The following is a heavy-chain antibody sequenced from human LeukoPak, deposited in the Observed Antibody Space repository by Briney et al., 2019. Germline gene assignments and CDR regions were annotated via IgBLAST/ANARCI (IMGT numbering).Heavy chain of an antibody. J-gene: IGHJ4*02. CDR2: IKPDGSEK. V-gene: IGHV3-7*03. D-gene: IGHD4-11*01. CDR3: AKDRDSNWYPYFEY. CDR1: GFTFSSYA. Sequence: GGSLRLSCAASGFTFSSYAMHWVRQAPGKGLEWVTNIKPDGSEKYYVDSVKGRFTISRDNSRNSLYLDINNLRTEDTAIYYCAKDRDSNWYPYFEYWGQGTLITVSS.